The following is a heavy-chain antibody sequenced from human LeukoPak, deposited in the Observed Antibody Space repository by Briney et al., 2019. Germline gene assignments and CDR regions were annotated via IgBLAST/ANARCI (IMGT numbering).Heavy chain of an antibody. CDR2: IQYDGSIK. J-gene: IGHJ6*03. Sequence: GGSLRLSCAASGFTSSSYGMHWVCQVPGKGLEWVAFIQYDGSIKYYADSVKGRFTISRDNSKNTLYLQMNSLRAEDTAVYYCARPGYSSSWYYYYMDVWGKGTTVTVSS. V-gene: IGHV3-30*02. D-gene: IGHD6-13*01. CDR1: GFTSSSYG. CDR3: ARPGYSSSWYYYYMDV.